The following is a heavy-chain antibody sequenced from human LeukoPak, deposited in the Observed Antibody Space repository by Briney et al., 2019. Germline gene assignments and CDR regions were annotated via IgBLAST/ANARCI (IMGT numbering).Heavy chain of an antibody. D-gene: IGHD6-6*01. V-gene: IGHV3-23*01. CDR1: GFTFSSYA. CDR3: AKGEYSSSSGYYYYMDV. J-gene: IGHJ6*03. Sequence: GGSLRLSCAASGFTFSSYAMSWVRQAPGKGLEWVSVISGSGSSTDYADSVKGRFTIARDNSKNTLYLQMNSLSAEDTAVYYCAKGEYSSSSGYYYYMDVWGKGTTVTVSS. CDR2: ISGSGSST.